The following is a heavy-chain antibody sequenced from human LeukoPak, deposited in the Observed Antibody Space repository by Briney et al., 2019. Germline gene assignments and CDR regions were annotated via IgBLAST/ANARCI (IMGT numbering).Heavy chain of an antibody. J-gene: IGHJ4*02. V-gene: IGHV4-4*07. CDR1: GGSISSYY. CDR2: IYTSGST. D-gene: IGHD3-10*01. Sequence: SETLSLTCTVSGGSISSYYWSWTRQPAGKGLEWIGRIYTSGSTNYNPSLKSRVTMSVDTSKNQFSLKLSSVTAADTAVYYCARVAGSGSYYYFDYWGQGTLVTVSS. CDR3: ARVAGSGSYYYFDY.